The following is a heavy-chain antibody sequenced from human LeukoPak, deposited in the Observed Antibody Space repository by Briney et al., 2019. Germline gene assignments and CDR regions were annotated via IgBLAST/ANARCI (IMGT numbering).Heavy chain of an antibody. CDR2: IYYSGST. V-gene: IGHV4-59*01. CDR1: GGSISSYY. D-gene: IGHD3-10*01. J-gene: IGHJ6*03. CDR3: ARATPRIWFGELDYYYCYYMDV. Sequence: SETLSLTCTVPGGSISSYYWSWIRQPPGKGLEWIGHIYYSGSTNYNPSLKSRVTISVDTYKNQFSLKLSSVTAADTAVYYCARATPRIWFGELDYYYCYYMDVWGKGTTVTVSS.